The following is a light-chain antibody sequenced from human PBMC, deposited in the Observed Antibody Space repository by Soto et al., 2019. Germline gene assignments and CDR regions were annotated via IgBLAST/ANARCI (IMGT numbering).Light chain of an antibody. CDR1: SSDVGTYNY. J-gene: IGLJ2*01. Sequence: QSALTQPASVSGSPGQSITISCTGTSSDVGTYNYVSWYQQHPGKAPKLIIYGVTNRPSGVSNRFSGSKSGNTASLTISGLQAEDEAGYYCSSCTSSAFVVFGGGTKLTVL. V-gene: IGLV2-14*01. CDR3: SSCTSSAFVV. CDR2: GVT.